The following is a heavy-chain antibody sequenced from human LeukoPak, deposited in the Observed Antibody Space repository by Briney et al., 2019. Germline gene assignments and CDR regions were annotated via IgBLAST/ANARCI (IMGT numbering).Heavy chain of an antibody. CDR1: GGSFSGCY. CDR2: INHSGST. CDR3: ARAHRVAYYYGSGSYYNEYYYYGMDV. V-gene: IGHV4-34*01. J-gene: IGHJ6*02. D-gene: IGHD3-10*01. Sequence: SETLSLTCAVYGGSFSGCYWSWIRQPPGKGLEWIGEINHSGSTNYNPSLKSRVTISVDTSKNQFSLKLSSVTAADTAVYYCARAHRVAYYYGSGSYYNEYYYYGMDVWGQGTTVTVSS.